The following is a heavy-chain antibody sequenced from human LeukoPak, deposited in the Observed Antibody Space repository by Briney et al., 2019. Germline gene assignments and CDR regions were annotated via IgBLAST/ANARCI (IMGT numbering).Heavy chain of an antibody. CDR1: GYTFTGYY. D-gene: IGHD1-26*01. V-gene: IGHV1-2*04. CDR2: TNPNSGGT. Sequence: ASVNVSCKASGYTFTGYYMHWVRQAPGQGLEWMGWTNPNSGGTNYAQKFQGWVTMTRDTSISTAYMELSRLRSDDTAVYYCARGGTVGALPSYFDYWGQGTLVTVSS. J-gene: IGHJ4*02. CDR3: ARGGTVGALPSYFDY.